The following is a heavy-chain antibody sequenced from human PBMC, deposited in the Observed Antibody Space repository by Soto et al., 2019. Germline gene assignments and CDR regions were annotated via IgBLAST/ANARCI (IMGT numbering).Heavy chain of an antibody. V-gene: IGHV4-39*01. CDR1: GGSISSSSYY. D-gene: IGHD1-1*01. J-gene: IGHJ4*02. Sequence: QLQLQESGPGLVKPSETLSLTCTVSGGSISSSSYYWGWIRQPPGKGLEWIGSIYYSGSTYYNPSLKSRVTIAGDTSKNQLSLKRSSVTAADTAVYYCARWELEGFFDYWGQGTLVTVSS. CDR2: IYYSGST. CDR3: ARWELEGFFDY.